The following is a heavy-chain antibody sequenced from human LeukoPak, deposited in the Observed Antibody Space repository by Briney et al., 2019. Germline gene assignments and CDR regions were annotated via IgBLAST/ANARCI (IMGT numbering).Heavy chain of an antibody. CDR1: GGSISSGGFS. V-gene: IGHV4-30-2*01. CDR2: IHHSEST. CDR3: ARGRDGYINY. Sequence: SQTLSLTCTVSGGSISSGGFSWSWIRQPPGKGLEWIGYIHHSESTYYIPSLESRVTISINRSENQFSLNLTSVTAADSAVYYCARGRDGYINYWGREPWSPSPQ. D-gene: IGHD5-24*01. J-gene: IGHJ4*02.